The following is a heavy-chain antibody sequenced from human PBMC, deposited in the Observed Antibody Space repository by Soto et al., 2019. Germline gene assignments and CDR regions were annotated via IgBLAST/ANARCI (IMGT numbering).Heavy chain of an antibody. Sequence: GASVKVSCKASGYTFTSYDINWVRQATGQGLEWMGWMNPNSGNTGYAQKFQGRVTMTRNTSISTAYMELSSLRSEDTAVYYCAREVTYYYGSWSFCPQYYYYMYVWGKGTTVTVSS. V-gene: IGHV1-8*01. J-gene: IGHJ6*03. CDR1: GYTFTSYD. CDR3: AREVTYYYGSWSFCPQYYYYMYV. CDR2: MNPNSGNT. D-gene: IGHD3-10*01.